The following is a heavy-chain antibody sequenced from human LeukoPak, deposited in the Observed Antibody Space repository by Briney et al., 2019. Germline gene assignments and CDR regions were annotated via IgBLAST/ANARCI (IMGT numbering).Heavy chain of an antibody. CDR1: GLTVSRNY. V-gene: IGHV3-66*01. J-gene: IGHJ4*02. D-gene: IGHD3-10*01. Sequence: GGSLRLSCTASGLTVSRNYMSWVRQAPGKGLEWVSVIYTDGSTYYADSVKGRFSVSRDNSKSTLYLQMNSLRAEDTAVYYCAKGEGSGSYFYWGQGTLVTVSS. CDR2: IYTDGST. CDR3: AKGEGSGSYFY.